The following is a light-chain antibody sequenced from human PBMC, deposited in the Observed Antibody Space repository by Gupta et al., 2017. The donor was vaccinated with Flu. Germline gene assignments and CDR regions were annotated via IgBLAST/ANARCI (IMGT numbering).Light chain of an antibody. J-gene: IGLJ2*01. V-gene: IGLV3-21*03. CDR2: DDK. Sequence: RTSSTTGGGSSFGGKSVNWCQQNAAQAPVVLFYDDKDRHSGVPERVSCSNSGNTATITIIRVDAGEEAVYFCQVWDSSSDKPVVFGEGTKLTVL. CDR3: QVWDSSSDKPVV. CDR1: SFGGKS.